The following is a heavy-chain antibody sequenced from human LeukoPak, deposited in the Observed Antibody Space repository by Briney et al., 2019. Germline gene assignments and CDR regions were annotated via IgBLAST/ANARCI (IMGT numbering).Heavy chain of an antibody. Sequence: GGSLRLSCAASGFTFSSYEMNWVRQAPGKGLEWVSYISSSGSTIYYADSVKGRFTISRGNAKNSLYLQMNSLRAEDTAVYYCARDGGDYYDSSGLDYWGQGTLVTVSS. CDR3: ARDGGDYYDSSGLDY. D-gene: IGHD3-22*01. J-gene: IGHJ4*02. CDR2: ISSSGSTI. CDR1: GFTFSSYE. V-gene: IGHV3-48*03.